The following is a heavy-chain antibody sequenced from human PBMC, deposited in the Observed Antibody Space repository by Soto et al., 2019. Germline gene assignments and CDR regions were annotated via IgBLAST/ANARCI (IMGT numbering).Heavy chain of an antibody. D-gene: IGHD2-15*01. CDR3: VRVYCSGGSCYPEYYYYYMDV. Sequence: SETLSLTCAVYGGSFSGYYWSWIRQPPGKGLEWIGEINHSGSTNYNPSLKSRVTISVDTSKNQFSLKLSSVTAADTAVYYCVRVYCSGGSCYPEYYYYYMDVWGKGTTVTVSS. V-gene: IGHV4-34*01. CDR2: INHSGST. J-gene: IGHJ6*03. CDR1: GGSFSGYY.